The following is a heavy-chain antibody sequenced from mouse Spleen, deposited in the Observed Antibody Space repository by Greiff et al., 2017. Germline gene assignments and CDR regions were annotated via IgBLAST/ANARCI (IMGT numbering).Heavy chain of an antibody. V-gene: IGHV5-16*01. CDR2: INYDGSST. Sequence: EVKLVESEGGLVQPGSSMKLSCTASGFTFSDYYMAWVRQAPEKGLEWVANINYDGSSTYYLDSLKSRFIISRDNAKNILYLQMSSLKSEDTATYYCARDQGFLYYFDYWGQGTTLTVSS. CDR1: GFTFSDYY. CDR3: ARDQGFLYYFDY. J-gene: IGHJ2*01.